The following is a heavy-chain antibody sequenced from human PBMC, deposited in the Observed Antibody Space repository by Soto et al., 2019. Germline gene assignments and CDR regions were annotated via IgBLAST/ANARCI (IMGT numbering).Heavy chain of an antibody. Sequence: SETLSLTCAVYGGSFSGYYWSWIRQPPGKGLEWIGEINHSGSTNYNPSLKSRVTISVDTSKNQFSLKLSSVTAADTAVYYCARGLITRQQLVESGAGWFDPWGQGTLVTVSS. V-gene: IGHV4-34*01. CDR3: ARGLITRQQLVESGAGWFDP. CDR2: INHSGST. J-gene: IGHJ5*02. D-gene: IGHD6-13*01. CDR1: GGSFSGYY.